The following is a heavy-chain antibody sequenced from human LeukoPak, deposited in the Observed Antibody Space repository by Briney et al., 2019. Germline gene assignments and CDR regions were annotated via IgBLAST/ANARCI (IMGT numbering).Heavy chain of an antibody. D-gene: IGHD2-2*01. CDR3: ARGCSSTSCYRYNWFDP. V-gene: IGHV4-59*01. Sequence: SETLSLTCTVSGGSISSYYWSWIRQPPGKGLEWVGYIYYSGSTNYNPSLKSRVTISVDTSKNQFSLKLSSVTAADTAVYYCARGCSSTSCYRYNWFDPWGQGTLVTVSS. J-gene: IGHJ5*02. CDR1: GGSISSYY. CDR2: IYYSGST.